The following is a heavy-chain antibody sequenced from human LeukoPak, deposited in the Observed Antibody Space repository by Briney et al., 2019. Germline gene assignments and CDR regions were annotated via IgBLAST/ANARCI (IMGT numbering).Heavy chain of an antibody. J-gene: IGHJ6*03. CDR3: ARATTIFGVVIPNPYYYYYMDV. V-gene: IGHV1-18*01. Sequence: ASVKVSCKASGYTFTSYGISWVRQAPGQGLEWMGWISAYNGNTNYAQKLQGRVTMTTDTSTSTAYMELRSLRSDDTAVYYCARATTIFGVVIPNPYYYYYMDVWGKGTTVTVSS. D-gene: IGHD3-3*01. CDR1: GYTFTSYG. CDR2: ISAYNGNT.